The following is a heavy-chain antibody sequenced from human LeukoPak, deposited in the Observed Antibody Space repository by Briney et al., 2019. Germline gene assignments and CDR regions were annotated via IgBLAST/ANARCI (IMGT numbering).Heavy chain of an antibody. J-gene: IGHJ3*02. CDR3: AKALAAAGALLTDAFDI. D-gene: IGHD6-13*01. Sequence: GGSLRLSCAASGFTFSSYAMSWVRQAPGKGLEWVSAISGSGGSTYYADSVKGRFTISRDNSKNTLYLQMNSLRAEDTAVYYCAKALAAAGALLTDAFDIWGQGTMVTVSS. V-gene: IGHV3-23*01. CDR1: GFTFSSYA. CDR2: ISGSGGST.